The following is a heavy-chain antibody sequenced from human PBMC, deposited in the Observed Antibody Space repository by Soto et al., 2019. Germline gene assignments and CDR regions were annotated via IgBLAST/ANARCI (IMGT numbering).Heavy chain of an antibody. CDR1: GFTFSSYS. D-gene: IGHD3-16*01. CDR3: TRSGRFNYVFDV. CDR2: ISSSSSYI. V-gene: IGHV3-21*01. Sequence: GGSLRLSCAASGFTFSSYSMNWVRQAPGKGLEWVSSISSSSSYIYYADSVKGRLTISRDNAANSLYLQLNTLRAEDTAVYYCTRSGRFNYVFDVWGQGTMVTVSS. J-gene: IGHJ3*01.